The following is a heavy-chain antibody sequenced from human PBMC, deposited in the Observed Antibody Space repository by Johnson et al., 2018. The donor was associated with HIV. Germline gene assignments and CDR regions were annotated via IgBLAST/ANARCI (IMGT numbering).Heavy chain of an antibody. CDR1: GFTFSHNA. CDR3: ARDHEAVPVAFDI. D-gene: IGHD1-1*01. J-gene: IGHJ3*02. V-gene: IGHV3-64*01. Sequence: VQLVESGGGLVQPGGSLRLSCAASGFTFSHNAMHWVRQGPGKGLEYVSAISSNGGSTFYANSVKGRFTISRDNSKNTLYLQLGSLRTDDMAVYYCARDHEAVPVAFDIWGQGTMVTVSS. CDR2: ISSNGGST.